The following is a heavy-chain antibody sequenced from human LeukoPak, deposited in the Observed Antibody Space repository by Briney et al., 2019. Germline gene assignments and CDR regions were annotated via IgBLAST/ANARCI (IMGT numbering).Heavy chain of an antibody. Sequence: SGGSLRLSCAASGFTFSSYSLNWVRQAPGKGLEWVSSISSSSSYIYYADSVKGRFTISRDNAKNSLYLQMNSLRAEDTAVYYCATADMALTGIAAAGTFYYGMDVWGQGTTVTVSS. CDR2: ISSSSSYI. CDR3: ATADMALTGIAAAGTFYYGMDV. CDR1: GFTFSSYS. D-gene: IGHD6-13*01. J-gene: IGHJ6*02. V-gene: IGHV3-21*01.